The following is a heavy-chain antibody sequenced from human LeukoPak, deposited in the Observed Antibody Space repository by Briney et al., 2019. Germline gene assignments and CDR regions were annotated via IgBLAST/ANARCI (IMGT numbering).Heavy chain of an antibody. V-gene: IGHV4-59*11. CDR1: GGSINSHY. CDR3: ARYRRDNTYFLDY. Sequence: PSETLSLTCTVSGGSINSHYWSWIRQPPGKGLEWIGYICYSGSTNYNPSLKSRVTMSVDTSMNQFSLKLSSVTAADTAVYYCARYRRDNTYFLDYWGQGTLVTVFS. J-gene: IGHJ4*02. CDR2: ICYSGST. D-gene: IGHD2-2*02.